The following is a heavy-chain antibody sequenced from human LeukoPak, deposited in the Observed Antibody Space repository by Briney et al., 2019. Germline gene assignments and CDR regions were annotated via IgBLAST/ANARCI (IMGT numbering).Heavy chain of an antibody. J-gene: IGHJ3*02. CDR2: ISSSSSYT. CDR3: VFEGRADAFDI. Sequence: GGSLRLSCAASGFTFSDYYMSWIRQAPGKGLEWVSYISSSSSYTNYADSVKGRFTISRDNAKNSLYLQMNSLRAEDTAVYYCVFEGRADAFDIWGQGTMVTVSS. D-gene: IGHD3-10*01. V-gene: IGHV3-11*03. CDR1: GFTFSDYY.